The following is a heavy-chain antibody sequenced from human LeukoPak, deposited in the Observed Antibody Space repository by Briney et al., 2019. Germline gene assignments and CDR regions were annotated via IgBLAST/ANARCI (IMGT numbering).Heavy chain of an antibody. D-gene: IGHD2-15*01. CDR2: ISSSSSYI. J-gene: IGHJ4*02. Sequence: GGSLRLSCAASGFTFSSYSMNWVRQAPGKGLEWVSSISSSSSYIYYADSVKGRFTISRDNAKNSLYLQMNSLRAEDTAVYYCARDGWSVQHPHGYWGQGTLVTVSS. V-gene: IGHV3-21*01. CDR1: GFTFSSYS. CDR3: ARDGWSVQHPHGY.